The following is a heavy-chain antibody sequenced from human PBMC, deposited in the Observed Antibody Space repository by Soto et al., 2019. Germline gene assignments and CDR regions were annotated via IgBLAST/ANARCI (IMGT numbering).Heavy chain of an antibody. CDR1: GGTFSSYA. J-gene: IGHJ4*02. V-gene: IGHV1-69*13. CDR3: AASFGERWLQGPLDW. Sequence: GASVKVSCKASGGTFSSYAISWVRQAPGQGLEWMGGIIPIFGTANYAQKFQGRVTITADESTSTAYMELSSLRSEDTAVYYCAASFGERWLQGPLDWWGQETLVNVSS. CDR2: IIPIFGTA. D-gene: IGHD3-10*01.